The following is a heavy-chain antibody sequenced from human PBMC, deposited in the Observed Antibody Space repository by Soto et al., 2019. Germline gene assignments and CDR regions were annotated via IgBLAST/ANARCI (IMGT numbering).Heavy chain of an antibody. J-gene: IGHJ6*02. CDR1: GYTFTTYA. Sequence: QVQLVQSGAEEKKPGASVKVSCKASGYTFTTYAMHWVRQAPGQRLEWMGWMNAGNGNTKYSQKFQGRVTITRDTSESTDYMELSSLRSEDTAVYFCATTLDQFVGPATPYYDYNMGVWGQGTTVTVSS. D-gene: IGHD6-6*01. V-gene: IGHV1-3*05. CDR3: ATTLDQFVGPATPYYDYNMGV. CDR2: MNAGNGNT.